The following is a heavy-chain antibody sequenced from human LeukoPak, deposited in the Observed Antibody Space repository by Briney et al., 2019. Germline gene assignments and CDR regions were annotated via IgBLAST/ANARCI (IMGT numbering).Heavy chain of an antibody. V-gene: IGHV4-30-4*08. J-gene: IGHJ4*02. CDR1: GGSISSGDYY. Sequence: SEALSLTCTVSGGSISSGDYYWSWIRQPPGKGLEWIGYIYYSGSTYYNPSLKSRVTLSVDTSKNQFSLKLSSVTAADTAVYYCAREVSYGYDYWGQGTLVTVSS. D-gene: IGHD5-18*01. CDR2: IYYSGST. CDR3: AREVSYGYDY.